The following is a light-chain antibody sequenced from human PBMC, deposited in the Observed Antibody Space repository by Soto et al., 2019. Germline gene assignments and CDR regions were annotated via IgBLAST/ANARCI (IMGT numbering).Light chain of an antibody. J-gene: IGKJ2*01. V-gene: IGKV1-6*01. CDR1: QGIRND. CDR2: GAS. Sequence: AIQMTQFPSSLSASVGDRVTITCRASQGIRNDLGWYQQKSGRAPKLLIFGASTLQSGVPSRFSGSGSGTDFTLTISSLQPEDFATYYCQQSYSIPYTFGQETKIEIK. CDR3: QQSYSIPYT.